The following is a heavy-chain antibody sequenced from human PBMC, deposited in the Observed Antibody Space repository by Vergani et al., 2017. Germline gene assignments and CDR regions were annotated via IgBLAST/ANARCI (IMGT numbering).Heavy chain of an antibody. J-gene: IGHJ4*02. V-gene: IGHV1-69*01. CDR1: GGTFSSYA. CDR2: IIPIFGKA. CDR3: AGVFCGGYCYSGYFDH. Sequence: QVQLVQSGAEVKKPGSSVKVSCKASGGTFSSYAISWVRQAPGQGLEWMGGIIPIFGKANYAQKFQGRFTITADESTRTAYMELSSLRSEDTAVYYCAGVFCGGYCYSGYFDHWGQGTLVTVSS. D-gene: IGHD2-21*02.